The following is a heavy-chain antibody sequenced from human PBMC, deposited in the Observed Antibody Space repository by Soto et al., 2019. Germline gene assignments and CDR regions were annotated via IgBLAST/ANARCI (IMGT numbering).Heavy chain of an antibody. D-gene: IGHD3-22*01. V-gene: IGHV4-31*03. CDR2: IYYSGST. CDR3: ARDQYDSSGYQGYFDY. CDR1: GGSISSGVYY. Sequence: SETLSLTCTVSGGSISSGVYYWSWIRQHPGKGLEWIGYIYYSGSTYYNPSLKSRVTISVDTSKNQFSLKLSSVTAADTAVYYCARDQYDSSGYQGYFDYWGQGTLVTVSS. J-gene: IGHJ4*02.